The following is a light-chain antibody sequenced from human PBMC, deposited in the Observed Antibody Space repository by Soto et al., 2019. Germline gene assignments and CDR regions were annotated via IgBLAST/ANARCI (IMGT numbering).Light chain of an antibody. CDR3: QQYHSYYT. J-gene: IGKJ2*01. V-gene: IGKV1-5*03. CDR1: QNINSW. Sequence: DIHMTQSPSTLSASVGDRVTITCRASQNINSWLAWYQQKPGKAPKVLIYKASNLESGVPSRFSGSGSGTEFTLTISSLQPDDFATYYCQQYHSYYTFGQGTKLEIK. CDR2: KAS.